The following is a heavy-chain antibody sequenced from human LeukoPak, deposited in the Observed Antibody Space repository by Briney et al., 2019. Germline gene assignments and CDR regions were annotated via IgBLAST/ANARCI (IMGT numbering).Heavy chain of an antibody. CDR1: GGSITSSSYY. J-gene: IGHJ4*02. CDR3: ASGFSSGYYRTGDY. CDR2: IYSSGST. D-gene: IGHD3-22*01. Sequence: SETLSLTCTVSGGSITSSSYYWGWTRQPPGKGLEWIGCIYSSGSTYYNPSLKSRVTISVDTSKNQFSLKLSSVTAADTAIYYCASGFSSGYYRTGDYWGQGTLVTVSS. V-gene: IGHV4-39*07.